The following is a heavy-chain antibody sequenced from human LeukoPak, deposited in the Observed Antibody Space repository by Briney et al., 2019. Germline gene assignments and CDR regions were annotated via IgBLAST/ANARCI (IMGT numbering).Heavy chain of an antibody. V-gene: IGHV3-30-3*01. CDR2: ISYDGSNK. D-gene: IGHD1-26*01. CDR3: ARDWVNSGSYPYYFDY. J-gene: IGHJ4*02. Sequence: PGGSLRLSCAASGFTFSSYAMHWVRQAPGKGLEWVAVISYDGSNKYYADSVKGRFTISRDNSKNTLYLQMNSLRSDDTAVYYCARDWVNSGSYPYYFDYWGQGTLVTVSS. CDR1: GFTFSSYA.